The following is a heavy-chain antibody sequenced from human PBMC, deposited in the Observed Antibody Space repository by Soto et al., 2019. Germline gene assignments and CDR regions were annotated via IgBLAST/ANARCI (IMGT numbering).Heavy chain of an antibody. Sequence: GGSLRLSCAASGFTFSSYGMHWVRQAPGKGLEWVAVIWYDGSNKYYADSVKGRFTISRDNSKNTLYLQMNSLRAEDTAVYYCARVAHDYGDVSHFDYWGQGTLVTVS. CDR1: GFTFSSYG. D-gene: IGHD4-17*01. CDR2: IWYDGSNK. J-gene: IGHJ4*02. CDR3: ARVAHDYGDVSHFDY. V-gene: IGHV3-33*01.